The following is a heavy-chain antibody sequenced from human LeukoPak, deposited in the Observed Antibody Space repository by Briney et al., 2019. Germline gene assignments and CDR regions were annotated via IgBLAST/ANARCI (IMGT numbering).Heavy chain of an antibody. CDR2: ISGSGGRT. CDR3: ATADSPGIAATSDY. V-gene: IGHV3-23*01. CDR1: GFSFSSAT. Sequence: AGGSLRLSCAASGFSFSSATMNWVRQAPGKGLEWVSGISGSGGRTYYADSVKGRFTISRDNSKNTLYLQMNRLRPEDTAVYYCATADSPGIAATSDYWGQGTLVTVSS. J-gene: IGHJ4*02. D-gene: IGHD6-13*01.